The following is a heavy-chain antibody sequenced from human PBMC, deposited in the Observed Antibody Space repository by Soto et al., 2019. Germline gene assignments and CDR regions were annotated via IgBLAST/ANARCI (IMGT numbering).Heavy chain of an antibody. CDR3: ARHGCSGGSCYYYYGMDV. CDR2: IYYSGST. CDR1: GGSISNSSYC. D-gene: IGHD2-15*01. V-gene: IGHV4-39*01. Sequence: SEPLPVTWTVAGGSISNSSYCWGRISKPPGKGLEWIGSIYYSGSTYYNPSLKSRVTISVDTSKNQFSLKLSSVTAADTAVYYCARHGCSGGSCYYYYGMDVWGQGTTVTVSS. J-gene: IGHJ6*02.